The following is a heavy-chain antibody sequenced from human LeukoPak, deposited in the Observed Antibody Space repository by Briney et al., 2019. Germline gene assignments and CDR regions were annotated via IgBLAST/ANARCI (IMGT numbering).Heavy chain of an antibody. J-gene: IGHJ3*02. CDR1: GYTFTSYA. D-gene: IGHD3-22*01. V-gene: IGHV1-3*01. Sequence: ASVKVSCKASGYTFTSYAMHWVRQAPGQRLEWMGWINAGNGNTKYSQKFQGRVTITRDTSASTAYMELSSLRSEDTAVYYCASMGEYYYDSSGYYHDAFDIWGQGTMVTVSS. CDR3: ASMGEYYYDSSGYYHDAFDI. CDR2: INAGNGNT.